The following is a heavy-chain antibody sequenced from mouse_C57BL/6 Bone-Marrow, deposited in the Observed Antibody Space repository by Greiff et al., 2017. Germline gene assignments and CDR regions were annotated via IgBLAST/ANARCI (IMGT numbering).Heavy chain of an antibody. J-gene: IGHJ3*01. D-gene: IGHD1-1*01. V-gene: IGHV1-81*01. CDR3: AGWALLLRYSAWFAY. CDR1: GYTFTSYG. CDR2: IYPRSGNT. Sequence: VQLQQSGAELARPGASVKLSCKASGYTFTSYGISWVKQRTGQGLEWIGEIYPRSGNTYYHEKFKGKATLTVDKSSSTSYMELRSLTSEDSAVYFCAGWALLLRYSAWFAYWGQGTLVTVSA.